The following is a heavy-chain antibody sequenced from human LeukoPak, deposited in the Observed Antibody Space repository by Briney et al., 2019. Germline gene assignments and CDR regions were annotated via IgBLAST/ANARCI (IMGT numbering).Heavy chain of an antibody. CDR1: GFTFSSYA. J-gene: IGHJ4*02. CDR3: AKDSGWYQGLDY. CDR2: ISGSGGST. V-gene: IGHV3-23*01. D-gene: IGHD6-19*01. Sequence: GGSLRLSCAASGFTFSSYAMSWVRQAPGKGLEWVSAISGSGGSTYYAGSVKGRFTISRDNSKNTLYLQMNSLRAEDTAVYYCAKDSGWYQGLDYWGQGTLVTVSS.